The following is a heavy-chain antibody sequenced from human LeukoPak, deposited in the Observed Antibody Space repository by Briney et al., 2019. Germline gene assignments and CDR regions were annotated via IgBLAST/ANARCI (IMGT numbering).Heavy chain of an antibody. J-gene: IGHJ4*02. V-gene: IGHV1-46*01. CDR1: GGTFSSYA. CDR3: AREPPASGYFDY. CDR2: INPSDGGT. Sequence: AASVKVSCKASGGTFSSYAISWVRQAPGQGLEWMGIINPSDGGTSYAQKFQGRVTMTRDTSTSTVYMELSSLRSEDTAVYHCAREPPASGYFDYWGQGSLATVSS.